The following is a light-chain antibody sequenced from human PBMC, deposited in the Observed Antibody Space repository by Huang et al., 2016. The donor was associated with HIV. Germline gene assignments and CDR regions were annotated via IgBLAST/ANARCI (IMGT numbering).Light chain of an antibody. CDR2: VAS. J-gene: IGKJ1*01. Sequence: IQMTQSPLSLSASLGDTVTITCRASQGSRNDLGWYQQKPGKAPQLLIYVASSLQSGVPTGFSGSGCSAIFSLTISGLQPEYFATYYCLQHYNYPRTFGQGTKVEI. V-gene: IGKV1-6*01. CDR3: LQHYNYPRT. CDR1: QGSRND.